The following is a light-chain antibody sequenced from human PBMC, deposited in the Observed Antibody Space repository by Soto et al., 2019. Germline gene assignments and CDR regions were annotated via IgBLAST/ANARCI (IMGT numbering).Light chain of an antibody. J-gene: IGLJ2*01. V-gene: IGLV2-14*01. CDR3: SSYTSSIVV. CDR1: SSDVGGYNY. Sequence: QSVLTHPASVSGSPGQSITISCTGTSSDVGGYNYVSWYQQHPGKAPKLMIYDVSNRPSGVSNRFSGSKSGNTASLTISGLQAEDEADYYCSSYTSSIVVFGGGTKLTVL. CDR2: DVS.